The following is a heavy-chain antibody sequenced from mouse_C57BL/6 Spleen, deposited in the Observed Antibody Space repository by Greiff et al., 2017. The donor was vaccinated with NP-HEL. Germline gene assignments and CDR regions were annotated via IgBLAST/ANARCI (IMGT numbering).Heavy chain of an antibody. D-gene: IGHD2-4*01. V-gene: IGHV1-80*01. J-gene: IGHJ2*01. Sequence: QVQLQQSGAELVKPGASVKISCKASGYAFSSYWMNWVKQRPGKGLEWIGQIYPGDGDTNYNGKFKGKATLTADKSSSTAYMQLSSLTSEDSAVYFCARSDYDYEDYFDYWGQGTTLTVSS. CDR2: IYPGDGDT. CDR3: ARSDYDYEDYFDY. CDR1: GYAFSSYW.